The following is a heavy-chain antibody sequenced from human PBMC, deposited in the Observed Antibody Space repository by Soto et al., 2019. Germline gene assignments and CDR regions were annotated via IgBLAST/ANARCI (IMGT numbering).Heavy chain of an antibody. V-gene: IGHV4-59*08. CDR2: IYYSGST. J-gene: IGHJ6*02. D-gene: IGHD3-10*01. CDR1: GGSISSYY. CDR3: ARSYYGSGSYPLAYYYYGMDV. Sequence: SETLSLTCTVSGGSISSYYWSWIRQPPGKGLEWIGYIYYSGSTNYNPSLKSRVTISVDTSKNQFSLKLSSVTAADTAVYYCARSYYGSGSYPLAYYYYGMDVWGQGTTVTVSS.